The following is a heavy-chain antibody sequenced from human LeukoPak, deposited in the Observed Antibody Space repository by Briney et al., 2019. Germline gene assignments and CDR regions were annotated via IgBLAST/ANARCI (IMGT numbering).Heavy chain of an antibody. CDR3: ARQVATRLDP. CDR1: GFTFSTYA. D-gene: IGHD5-12*01. CDR2: ISSSSSYI. V-gene: IGHV3-21*01. J-gene: IGHJ5*02. Sequence: PGGSLRLSCAASGFTFSTYAVNWVRQAPGKGLEWVSSISSSSSYIYYADSVKGRFTISRDNAKNSLYLQMNSLRAEDTAVYYCARQVATRLDPWGQGTLVTVSS.